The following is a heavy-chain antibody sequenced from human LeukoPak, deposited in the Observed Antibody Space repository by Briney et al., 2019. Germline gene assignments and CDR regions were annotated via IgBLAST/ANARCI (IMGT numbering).Heavy chain of an antibody. CDR3: IREVQVRASASLGL. V-gene: IGHV3-74*01. Sequence: GGSLRLSCAASGFTISGFWMHWVRQVPGAVLVWTARMNSAGTTIDYADSVKGRVTISRDNVRNTLHLQMNNLSLEDTAVYFCIREVQVRASASLGLWGRGTLVTVS. J-gene: IGHJ4*01. CDR2: MNSAGTTI. D-gene: IGHD1-1*01. CDR1: GFTISGFW.